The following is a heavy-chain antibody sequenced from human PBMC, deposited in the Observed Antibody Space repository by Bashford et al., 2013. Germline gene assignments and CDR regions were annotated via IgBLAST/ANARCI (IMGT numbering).Heavy chain of an antibody. CDR2: INPNSGGT. Sequence: VASVKVSCKASGYTFTGYYMHWVRQAPGQGLEWMGWINPNSGGTNYAQKFQGRVTMTRDTSISTAYMELSRLRSDDMAVYYCARGRQERLGYVVVPAAHVVFDYVGPGTLVHRLL. D-gene: IGHD2-2*01. J-gene: IGHJ4*03. CDR1: GYTFTGYY. V-gene: IGHV1-2*02. CDR3: ARGRQERLGYVVVPAAHVVFDY.